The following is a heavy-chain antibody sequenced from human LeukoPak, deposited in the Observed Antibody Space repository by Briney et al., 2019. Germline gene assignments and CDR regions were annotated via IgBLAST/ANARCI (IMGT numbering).Heavy chain of an antibody. CDR1: GGSFSGYY. CDR2: INRSGST. V-gene: IGHV4-34*01. D-gene: IGHD3-16*02. Sequence: SETLSLTCAVYGGSFSGYYWSWIRQPPGKGLEWIGEINRSGSTNYNPSLKSRVTISVDTSKNQFSLKLSSVTAADTAVYYCARVDYVWGSYRPPHYWGQGTLVTVSS. CDR3: ARVDYVWGSYRPPHY. J-gene: IGHJ4*02.